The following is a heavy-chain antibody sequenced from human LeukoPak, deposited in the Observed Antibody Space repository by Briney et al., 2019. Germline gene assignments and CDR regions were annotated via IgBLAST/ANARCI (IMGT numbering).Heavy chain of an antibody. J-gene: IGHJ4*02. V-gene: IGHV4-59*12. Sequence: SETLSLTCTVSGGSISSYYWSWIRQPPGKGLEWIGYIYYSGSTNYSPSLKSRVTISVDTSKNQFSLKLSSVTAADTAVYYCARVDTAMVTFDYWGQGTLVTVSS. CDR2: IYYSGST. D-gene: IGHD5-18*01. CDR3: ARVDTAMVTFDY. CDR1: GGSISSYY.